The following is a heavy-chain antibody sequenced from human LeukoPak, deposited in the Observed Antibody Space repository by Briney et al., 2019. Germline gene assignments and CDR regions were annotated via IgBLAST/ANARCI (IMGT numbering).Heavy chain of an antibody. J-gene: IGHJ4*02. V-gene: IGHV1-69*05. CDR3: ARDPPLAAAARGGFDY. CDR2: IIPIFGTA. CDR1: VGTFSSYA. D-gene: IGHD6-13*01. Sequence: SVKVSCKASVGTFSSYAISWVRQARGQGLEGMGRIIPIFGTANYAQKFQGRVTITTDESTSTAYMELSSLRSEDTAVYYCARDPPLAAAARGGFDYWGQGTLVTVSS.